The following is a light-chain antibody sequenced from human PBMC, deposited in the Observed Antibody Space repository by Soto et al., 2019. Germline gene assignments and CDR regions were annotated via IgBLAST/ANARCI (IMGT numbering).Light chain of an antibody. CDR1: QTVGSNY. Sequence: EIVLTQSPGTLSLSPGEGATLSCRASQTVGSNYLAWYQQKPGQAPRLLIYDASRRATGIPDRFSGSGSGTEFTLTIIRLEPEDFAVYYCQQYGDSPPWTFGQGTKVE. CDR3: QQYGDSPPWT. CDR2: DAS. V-gene: IGKV3-20*01. J-gene: IGKJ1*01.